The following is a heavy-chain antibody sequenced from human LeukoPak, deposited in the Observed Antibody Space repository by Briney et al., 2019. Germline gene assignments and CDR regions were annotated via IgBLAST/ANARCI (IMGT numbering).Heavy chain of an antibody. D-gene: IGHD3-10*02. CDR1: GGSISSGGYS. Sequence: PSETLSLTCAVSGGSISSGGYSWSWIRQPPGKGLEWIGYIYHSGSTYYNPSLKSRVTISVDRSKNQFSLKLSSVTAADTAVYYCARGLAVPGWYFDLWGRGTLVTVSS. J-gene: IGHJ2*01. CDR3: ARGLAVPGWYFDL. V-gene: IGHV4-30-2*01. CDR2: IYHSGST.